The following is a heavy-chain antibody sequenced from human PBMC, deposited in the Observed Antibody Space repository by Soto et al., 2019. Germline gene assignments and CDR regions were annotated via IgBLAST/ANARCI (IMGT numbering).Heavy chain of an antibody. CDR2: NYFDGST. CDR3: ARQMYVFGSGSYPWLDP. J-gene: IGHJ5*02. CDR1: GYSIRSSVYY. D-gene: IGHD3-10*01. Sequence: SETLSLTCTVSGYSIRSSVYYWGWIRQPPGKGLEYIGSNYFDGSTYYNPSLKSRVTISVDTSNTQFSLTLHSMTAADTAVYYCARQMYVFGSGSYPWLDPWGQGTLVTVSS. V-gene: IGHV4-39*01.